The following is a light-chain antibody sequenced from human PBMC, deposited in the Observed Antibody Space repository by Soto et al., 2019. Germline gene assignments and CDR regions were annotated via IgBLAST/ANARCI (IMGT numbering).Light chain of an antibody. CDR1: QSISSW. V-gene: IGKV1-5*03. J-gene: IGKJ2*01. CDR2: KAS. Sequence: DIQTTQSPSTLSASVGDRFTITCRASQSISSWLAWYQQKPGKXPKXXIYKASSLESGVPSRFSGSGSGTELTITISSLQPDDFETYYCQQYNTYSVTFGQGTKVDIK. CDR3: QQYNTYSVT.